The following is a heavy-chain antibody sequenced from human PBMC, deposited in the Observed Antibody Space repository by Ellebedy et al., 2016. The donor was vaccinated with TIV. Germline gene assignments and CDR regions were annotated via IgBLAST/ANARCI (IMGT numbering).Heavy chain of an antibody. J-gene: IGHJ4*02. CDR2: IANTSTYI. V-gene: IGHV3-21*01. D-gene: IGHD2-15*01. CDR1: GFTFSTYS. CDR3: ARGTSKGVVGAQYYFDY. Sequence: GGSLRLXCAASGFTFSTYSMNWVRQAPGKGLEWVSSIANTSTYIYYPDSVKGRFTISRDNAKNSLFLQMDSLRAEDTAVYYCARGTSKGVVGAQYYFDYWGQGTLVTVSS.